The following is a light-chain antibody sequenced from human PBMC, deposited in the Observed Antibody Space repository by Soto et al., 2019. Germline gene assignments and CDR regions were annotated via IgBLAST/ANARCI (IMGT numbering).Light chain of an antibody. CDR3: QVWDSSSDHVV. J-gene: IGLJ3*02. Sequence: SYELTQPPSVSVAPGQKARISCGGDKIGSKSVHWYQQKAGQTPVLVVYDDSDRPSGIPERFSGSNSGNTASLIISRVEGGDEADYYCQVWDSSSDHVVFGGGTKLTVL. CDR2: DDS. V-gene: IGLV3-21*02. CDR1: KIGSKS.